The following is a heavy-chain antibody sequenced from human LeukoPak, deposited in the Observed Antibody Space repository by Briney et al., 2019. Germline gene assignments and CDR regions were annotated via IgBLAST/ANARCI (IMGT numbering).Heavy chain of an antibody. V-gene: IGHV3-48*01. CDR2: ISSSSSTI. Sequence: GGSLRLSCAVSGFTFNTYSMNWVRQAPGKGLEWVSYISSSSSTIYYADSVKGRFTISRDNAETSLYLQMNSLRAEDTAVYYCASRFCSGGSCHYFDQWGQGTLVTVSS. CDR3: ASRFCSGGSCHYFDQ. J-gene: IGHJ4*02. D-gene: IGHD2-15*01. CDR1: GFTFNTYS.